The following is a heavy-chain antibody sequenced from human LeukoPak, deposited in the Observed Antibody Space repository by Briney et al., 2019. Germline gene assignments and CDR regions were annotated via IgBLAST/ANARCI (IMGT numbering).Heavy chain of an antibody. J-gene: IGHJ4*02. D-gene: IGHD5-12*01. CDR2: VSDNGGLK. CDR3: ARGPSGYHNT. Sequence: GGSLRLSCAASGFTLSRHGMHWVRQAPGRGLEWLAVVSDNGGLKYYSDSVKGRFTISRDNSKSTLNLQMNSLRGDDTAVYYCARGPSGYHNTGGQGTLVTVSS. V-gene: IGHV3-30*03. CDR1: GFTLSRHG.